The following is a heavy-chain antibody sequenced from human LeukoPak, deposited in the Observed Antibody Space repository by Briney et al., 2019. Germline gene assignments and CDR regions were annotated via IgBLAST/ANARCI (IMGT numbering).Heavy chain of an antibody. CDR3: TTWNY. V-gene: IGHV3-15*01. CDR2: IKSKIDGGTT. Sequence: GGSLRLSCAASGFTFSNAWMSWVRQAPGKGLEWVGRIKSKIDGGTTDYAAPVKGRFTISRDDSKNMLYLQMNSLKTEDTAVYYCTTWNYWGQGTLVTVSS. J-gene: IGHJ4*02. D-gene: IGHD1-1*01. CDR1: GFTFSNAW.